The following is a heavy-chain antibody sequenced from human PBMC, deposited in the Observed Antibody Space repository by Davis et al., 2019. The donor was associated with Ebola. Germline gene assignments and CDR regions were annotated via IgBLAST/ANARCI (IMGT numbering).Heavy chain of an antibody. V-gene: IGHV3-7*03. CDR1: GSTFSNYW. CDR3: LAATTTSAY. J-gene: IGHJ4*02. D-gene: IGHD5-24*01. CDR2: IKPDGSEI. Sequence: GESLKISCAASGSTFSNYWMNWVRQAPGKGLEWVANIKPDGSEIRYVDSVKGRFTVSRDNAENSLSLQMNSLRADDTAVYYCLAATTTSAYWGQGTLVTVSS.